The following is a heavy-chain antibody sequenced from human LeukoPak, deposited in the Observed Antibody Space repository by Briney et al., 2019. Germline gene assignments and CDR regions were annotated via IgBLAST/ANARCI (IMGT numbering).Heavy chain of an antibody. D-gene: IGHD3-16*01. CDR3: TRDRSRGLMITFGGVFDY. Sequence: GGSLRLSCTASGFTFGDYAMSWVRQAPGKGLEWVGFIRSKAYGGTTEYAASVKGRFTISRDDSKSIAYLQMNSLKTEDTAVYYCTRDRSRGLMITFGGVFDYWGQGTLVTVSS. CDR1: GFTFGDYA. V-gene: IGHV3-49*04. CDR2: IRSKAYGGTT. J-gene: IGHJ4*02.